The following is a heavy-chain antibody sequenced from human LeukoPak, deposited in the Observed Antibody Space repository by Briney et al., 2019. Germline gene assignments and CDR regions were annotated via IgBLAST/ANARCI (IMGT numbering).Heavy chain of an antibody. Sequence: GRCLLPFCASCPFTFSNYNTTCVRQAPGHWMSEESSIRSGGSYIYYADSVKGRFTISRDNAKNSLYLQMNSLRAEDTAVYYCARGVRARADWSYFYYWGQGTLVTVSP. CDR1: PFTFSNYN. J-gene: IGHJ4*02. D-gene: IGHD3-9*01. V-gene: IGHV3-21*01. CDR3: ARGVRARADWSYFYY. CDR2: IRSGGSYI.